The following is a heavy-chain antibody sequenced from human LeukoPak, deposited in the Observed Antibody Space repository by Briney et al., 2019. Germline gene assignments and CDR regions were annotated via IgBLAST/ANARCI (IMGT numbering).Heavy chain of an antibody. D-gene: IGHD4-17*01. CDR1: GFTFSNYV. J-gene: IGHJ3*02. CDR2: IRSGGGNT. V-gene: IGHV3-23*01. CDR3: ARDPNGDYVGAFEM. Sequence: GGSLRLSCAASGFTFSNYVVIWVRQAPGRGLEWVSAIRSGGGNTLYADSVKGRFTVSRDNSKDTLFLQMNNMRAEDTAVYYCARDPNGDYVGAFEMWGPGTKVTVS.